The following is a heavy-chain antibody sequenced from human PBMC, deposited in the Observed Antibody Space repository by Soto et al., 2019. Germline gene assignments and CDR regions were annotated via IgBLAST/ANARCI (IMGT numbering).Heavy chain of an antibody. Sequence: SSETLSLTCAVSGGSISSGGYSWSWIRQPPGKGLEWIGYIYSTGTTNSNPSLKSRVTISLDTSKNQFSLKLSSVTAADTAIYYCARGFWSGYYAYWGQGSLVTVSS. J-gene: IGHJ4*02. V-gene: IGHV4-61*08. CDR1: GGSISSGGYS. CDR3: ARGFWSGYYAY. CDR2: IYSTGTT. D-gene: IGHD3-3*01.